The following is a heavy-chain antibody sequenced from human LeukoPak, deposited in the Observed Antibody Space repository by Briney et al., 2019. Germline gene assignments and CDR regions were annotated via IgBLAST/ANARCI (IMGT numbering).Heavy chain of an antibody. Sequence: SQTLSLTCAVSGGPISSGGYSWSWIRQPPGKGLEWIGYIYHSGSTYYNPSLKSRVTISVDRSKNQFSLKLSSVTAADTAVYYCARGGKYYDILTGYYDYWGQGTLVTVSS. CDR3: ARGGKYYDILTGYYDY. V-gene: IGHV4-30-2*01. J-gene: IGHJ4*02. D-gene: IGHD3-9*01. CDR2: IYHSGST. CDR1: GGPISSGGYS.